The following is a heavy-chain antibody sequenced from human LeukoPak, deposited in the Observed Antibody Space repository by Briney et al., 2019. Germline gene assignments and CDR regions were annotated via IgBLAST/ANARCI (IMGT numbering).Heavy chain of an antibody. CDR3: AVAGEPAAGGSVGY. CDR1: GFTLSRYW. J-gene: IGHJ4*02. D-gene: IGHD6-13*01. CDR2: IKQDGSEK. Sequence: HPGGSLRLSCVVSGFTLSRYWMSWVRQAPGKGLEWVAKIKQDGSEKYYVDSVKGRFTISRDNRKNSLYLQMNSLRVEDTAVYHCAVAGEPAAGGSVGYWGQGTLVTVSS. V-gene: IGHV3-7*01.